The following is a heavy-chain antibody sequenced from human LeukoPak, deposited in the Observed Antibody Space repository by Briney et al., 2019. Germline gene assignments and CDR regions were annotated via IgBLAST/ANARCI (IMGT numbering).Heavy chain of an antibody. V-gene: IGHV3-30*02. D-gene: IGHD3-10*01. J-gene: IGHJ3*01. CDR3: VKVGQKYQGRYNELDV. CDR2: IRYDASHE. Sequence: QPGGSLRLSCAASGFTFSSYGIHWVRQAPGKGLEWVAFIRYDASHELYSDSVKGRFTLSRVNSKKTLYLTLSRLREDDTAVYYCVKVGQKYQGRYNELDVWGQGTVVAVTS. CDR1: GFTFSSYG.